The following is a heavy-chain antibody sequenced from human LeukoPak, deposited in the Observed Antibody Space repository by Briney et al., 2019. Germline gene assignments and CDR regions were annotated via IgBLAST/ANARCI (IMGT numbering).Heavy chain of an antibody. D-gene: IGHD6-13*01. Sequence: GGSLRLSCAASGFTFSNAWMSWVRQAPGKGLEWVGRIKSKTDGGTTDYAAPVKGRFTISRDDSKNTLELQMNSLKTEDTAVYYCTTGSPDIAAAGTDAFDIWGQGTMVTVSS. CDR1: GFTFSNAW. CDR2: IKSKTDGGTT. J-gene: IGHJ3*02. CDR3: TTGSPDIAAAGTDAFDI. V-gene: IGHV3-15*01.